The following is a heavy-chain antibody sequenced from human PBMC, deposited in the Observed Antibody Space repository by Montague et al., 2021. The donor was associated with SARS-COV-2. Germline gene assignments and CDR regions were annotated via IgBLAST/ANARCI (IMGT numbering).Heavy chain of an antibody. CDR1: GGSISSSSYY. V-gene: IGHV4-39*07. J-gene: IGHJ4*02. D-gene: IGHD6-13*01. CDR3: ARDVGWYRRSCFDY. CDR2: IYYSGST. Sequence: SETLSLTCTVSGGSISSSSYYWSWIRQPPGKGLEWIGYIYYSGSTYYNPSLKSRVTISVDTSKDQFSLKLSSVTAADTAVYYCARDVGWYRRSCFDYWGQGTPVTVSS.